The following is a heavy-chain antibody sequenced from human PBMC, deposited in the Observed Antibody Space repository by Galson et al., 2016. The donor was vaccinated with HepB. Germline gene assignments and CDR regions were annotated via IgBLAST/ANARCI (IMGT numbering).Heavy chain of an antibody. CDR1: GYSFTGYY. V-gene: IGHV1-2*02. CDR2: INSNIGGT. J-gene: IGHJ6*04. CDR3: ARVYGENLFEFFGMDV. D-gene: IGHD4-17*01. Sequence: SVKVSCKASGYSFTGYYIHWVRQAPGQGLEWMGWINSNIGGTKFAQKFQGRVTMTRDRSISTAYMDLSRLRSDDTAVYYCARVYGENLFEFFGMDVWGKGTTVIVSS.